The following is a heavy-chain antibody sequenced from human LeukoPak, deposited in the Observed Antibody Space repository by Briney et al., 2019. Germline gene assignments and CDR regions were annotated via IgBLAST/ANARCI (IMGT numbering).Heavy chain of an antibody. CDR2: ISSSSSYI. CDR1: GFTFSSYS. D-gene: IGHD3-22*01. J-gene: IGHJ4*02. V-gene: IGHV3-21*01. Sequence: GGSLRLSCAASGFTFSSYSMNWVRQAPGKGLEWVSSISSSSSYIYYADSVKGRFTISRDNAKNSLYLQMNSLRAKDTAVYYCATNYYDSSGYYGGDRGQGTLVTVSS. CDR3: ATNYYDSSGYYGGD.